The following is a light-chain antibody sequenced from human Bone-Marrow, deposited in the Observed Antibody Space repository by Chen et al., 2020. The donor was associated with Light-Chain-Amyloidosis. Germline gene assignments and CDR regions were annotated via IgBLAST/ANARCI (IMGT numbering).Light chain of an antibody. CDR3: KVWGRSSDRPV. CDR1: NIGSTS. J-gene: IGLJ3*02. V-gene: IGLV3-21*02. CDR2: DDS. Sequence: SYVLTQPSSVSVAPGQTATIACGGNNIGSTSVHWYQQTLGQAPLLVVYDDSDRPPGIPERLSGSHSGTTATLTISGVEAGDAADSSCKVWGRSSDRPVFSGGTKLTVL.